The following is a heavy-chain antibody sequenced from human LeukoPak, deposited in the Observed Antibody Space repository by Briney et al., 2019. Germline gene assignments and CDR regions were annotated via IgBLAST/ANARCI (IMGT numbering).Heavy chain of an antibody. CDR3: AKDLGGEGGSGFPGY. CDR2: ISGSGSDT. CDR1: GFTFSSYA. Sequence: PGGCLRLSCAASGFTFSSYAMSWVRQVPGKGLEWVSAISGSGSDTYYADSVKGRFTISRDNSKSTLYLQMNSMTAEDTAVYYCAKDLGGEGGSGFPGYWGQGTLVTVSS. D-gene: IGHD3-10*01. J-gene: IGHJ4*02. V-gene: IGHV3-23*01.